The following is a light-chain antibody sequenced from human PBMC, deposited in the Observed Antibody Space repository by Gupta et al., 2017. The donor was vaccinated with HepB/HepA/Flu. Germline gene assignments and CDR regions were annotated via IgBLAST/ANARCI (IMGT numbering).Light chain of an antibody. J-gene: IGLJ1*01. CDR1: SSDVGGYNY. Sequence: QSARTQPTSASGSPGQSITISCTGTSSDVGGYNYVSWYQQHPGKAPKLMIYDVINRPSGVSNRFSGSKSGNTASLTISGLQAEDEADYYCSSYTSINTYVFGTGTKVTVL. V-gene: IGLV2-14*03. CDR2: DVI. CDR3: SSYTSINTYV.